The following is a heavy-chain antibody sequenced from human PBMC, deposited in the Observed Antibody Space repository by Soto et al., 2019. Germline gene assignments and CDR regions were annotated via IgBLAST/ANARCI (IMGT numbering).Heavy chain of an antibody. CDR3: ARGGIQLSYAFDY. Sequence: PSETLSLTCSVSGASIRSYYWHWIRQPPGKGLEWIGYVYTSDYTSYNPSLKSRVTMSMDTSQTQIYLNLTSVTAADTAVYYCARGGIQLSYAFDYWGQGILVTVSS. CDR1: GASIRSYY. V-gene: IGHV4-4*08. J-gene: IGHJ4*02. D-gene: IGHD5-18*01. CDR2: VYTSDYT.